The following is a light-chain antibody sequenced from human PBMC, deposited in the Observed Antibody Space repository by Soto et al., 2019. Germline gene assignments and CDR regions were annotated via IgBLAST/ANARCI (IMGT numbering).Light chain of an antibody. CDR3: QQSHSTPLT. CDR1: QSISNF. J-gene: IGKJ4*01. V-gene: IGKV1-39*01. Sequence: DIQMTQSPSSLSASVGDRVTITCRASQSISNFLNWYQQKPGKAPKLLIYAASSLQSGVPARFSGSGSGTEFTLAIGSLRPEDFATYYCQQSHSTPLTFGGGTKVEIK. CDR2: AAS.